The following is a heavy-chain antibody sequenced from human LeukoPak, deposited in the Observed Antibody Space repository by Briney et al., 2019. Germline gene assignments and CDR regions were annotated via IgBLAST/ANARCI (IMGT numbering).Heavy chain of an antibody. CDR2: IYYSGST. CDR3: TRDREHGTQDS. Sequence: SETLSLTCAVSGGSISSYYWSWIRQHPGKGLEWIGYIYYSGSTYYNPSLKSRVTISVDTSKNQFSLNLNSVTAADTAVYFCTRDREHGTQDSWGQGTLVTVS. J-gene: IGHJ4*02. V-gene: IGHV4-31*11. CDR1: GGSISSYY. D-gene: IGHD1-26*01.